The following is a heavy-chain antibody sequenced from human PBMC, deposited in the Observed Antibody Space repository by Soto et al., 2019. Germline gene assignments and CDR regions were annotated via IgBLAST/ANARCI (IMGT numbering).Heavy chain of an antibody. Sequence: QVHLQESGPGLLKPSQTLSLTCAVSGDSIGSGDYYWTWIRQSPGKGLEYIGYIYKSGRTYYNPSLKSRPVISLDTSKNQVFLRLTSLTTAETAMYFCARSLSSSPGYFDPWGQGTLVTVSS. V-gene: IGHV4-30-4*01. CDR3: ARSLSSSPGYFDP. CDR2: IYKSGRT. CDR1: GDSIGSGDYY. J-gene: IGHJ5*02. D-gene: IGHD6-6*01.